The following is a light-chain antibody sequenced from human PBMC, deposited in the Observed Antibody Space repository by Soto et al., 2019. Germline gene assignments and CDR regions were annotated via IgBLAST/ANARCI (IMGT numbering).Light chain of an antibody. J-gene: IGKJ1*01. CDR3: LHYNNGPR. V-gene: IGKV3-15*01. CDR1: QSISDN. Sequence: EIVLTQSPATLSVSPGGRATLSCRARQSISDNLSLYQQKPAQAHRLINYGASRRATGVPARFSGSGSGTEFTLTISSLQSEDFADYYCLHYNNGPRFGQGTKVDI. CDR2: GAS.